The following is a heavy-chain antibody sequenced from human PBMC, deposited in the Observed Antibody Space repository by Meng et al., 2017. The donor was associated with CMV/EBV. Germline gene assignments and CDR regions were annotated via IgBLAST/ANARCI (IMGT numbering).Heavy chain of an antibody. CDR3: ARTDCSSTSCYLNY. D-gene: IGHD2-2*01. J-gene: IGHJ4*02. CDR2: IYSSGGT. V-gene: IGHV4-4*07. Sequence: VSGGSIRSYYCSWLRQPAGKGLEWIGRIYSSGGTNYKSSLKSRVTMSVDTSRNQFSLKLSSVTAADTAVYYCARTDCSSTSCYLNYWGQGTLVTVSS. CDR1: GGSIRSYY.